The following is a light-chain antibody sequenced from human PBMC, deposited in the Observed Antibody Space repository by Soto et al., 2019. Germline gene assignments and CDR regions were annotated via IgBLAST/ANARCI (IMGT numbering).Light chain of an antibody. CDR3: QQYNWPPFT. J-gene: IGKJ3*01. CDR1: QSVSGN. V-gene: IGKV3-15*01. CDR2: GAS. Sequence: EIVMTQSPATLSVSPGERATLSCRASQSVSGNLAWYQQKPGQAPRLLIYGASTRATGIPARFSGSGSGTEFTLTISSLQSEDFAVYYCQQYNWPPFTFGPGTKVDIK.